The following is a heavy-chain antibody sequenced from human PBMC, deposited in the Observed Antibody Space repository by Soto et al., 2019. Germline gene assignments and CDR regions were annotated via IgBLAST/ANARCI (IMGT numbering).Heavy chain of an antibody. CDR1: GDTFTSYG. Sequence: ASVKLSCKASGDTFTSYGINWVRQAPGQGLEWMGWISAYNGNTNYAQNLQGRVTMTTDTSTSTAYMELRSLRSDDTAVYYCARSYPAARYATDNWFDPWGQGTLVTVSS. CDR2: ISAYNGNT. D-gene: IGHD2-2*01. V-gene: IGHV1-18*04. CDR3: ARSYPAARYATDNWFDP. J-gene: IGHJ5*02.